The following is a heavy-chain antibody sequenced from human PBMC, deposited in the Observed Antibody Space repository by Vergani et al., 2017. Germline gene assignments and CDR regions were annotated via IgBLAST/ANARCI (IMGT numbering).Heavy chain of an antibody. D-gene: IGHD3-10*01. CDR1: GFSLSTSGVG. J-gene: IGHJ5*02. CDR2: IYWDDDK. V-gene: IGHV2-5*02. CDR3: AHALLYYGAGNWFDP. Sequence: QITLKESGPTLVKPTQTLTLTCTFSGFSLSTSGVGVGWIRQPQGKALEWLALIYWDDDKRYSPSLKSRLTITKDTSKNQVVLTMTNMDPVDTATYYCAHALLYYGAGNWFDPWGQGTLVTVSS.